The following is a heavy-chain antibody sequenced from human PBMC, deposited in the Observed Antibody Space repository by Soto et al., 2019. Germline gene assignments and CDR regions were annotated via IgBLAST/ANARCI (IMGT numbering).Heavy chain of an antibody. CDR2: ISYDGSNK. V-gene: IGHV3-30-3*01. CDR3: ARVEMGATYFDY. CDR1: GFTFSSYA. Sequence: QVQLVESGGGVVQPGRSLRLSCAASGFTFSSYAMHWVRQAPGKGLEWVAVISYDGSNKYYADSVKGRFTISRDNSKNTLYLQMNSLRAEDTAVYYCARVEMGATYFDYWGQGTLVTVSS. J-gene: IGHJ4*02. D-gene: IGHD1-26*01.